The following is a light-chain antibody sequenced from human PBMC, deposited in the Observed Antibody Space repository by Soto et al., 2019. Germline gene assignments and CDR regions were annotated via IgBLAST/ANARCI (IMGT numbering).Light chain of an antibody. CDR1: QSVSSSY. CDR2: GAS. Sequence: EIVLTQSPGTLSLSQGERATLSCRASQSVSSSYLAWYQQKPGQAPRLLIYGASSRATGVPDRFSGSGSGTAFTLTISRLEPADFAVYYCQQYGSSPPWTFGQGTKVDI. V-gene: IGKV3-20*01. J-gene: IGKJ1*01. CDR3: QQYGSSPPWT.